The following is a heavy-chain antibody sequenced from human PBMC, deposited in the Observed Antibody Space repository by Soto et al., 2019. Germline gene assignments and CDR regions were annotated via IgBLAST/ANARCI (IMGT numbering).Heavy chain of an antibody. Sequence: EVQLVETGGGLIQPGGSLRLSCAASGFTVSSNYMSWVRQAPGKGLEWVSVIYSGGSTYYADSVRGRFTISRDNSKNTLYLQMKILRAEDTAVYYCARDPPATRHGMDVWGQGTTGTVSS. J-gene: IGHJ6*02. CDR3: ARDPPATRHGMDV. V-gene: IGHV3-53*02. CDR1: GFTVSSNY. CDR2: IYSGGST.